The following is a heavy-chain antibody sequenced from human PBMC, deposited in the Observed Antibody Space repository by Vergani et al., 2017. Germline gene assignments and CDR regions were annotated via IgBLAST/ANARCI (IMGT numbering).Heavy chain of an antibody. D-gene: IGHD1-1*01. Sequence: QVQLVESGGGVVQPGGSLRLSCAASGFIFRSYGMHWVRQAPGKGLEWVAFIRFDGSGKYYADSVKGRFTISRDNSKNTQNLQMNSLRAEDTGVYYCAKESGTIFADFDCWGQGTLVTVSS. J-gene: IGHJ4*02. V-gene: IGHV3-30*02. CDR1: GFIFRSYG. CDR3: AKESGTIFADFDC. CDR2: IRFDGSGK.